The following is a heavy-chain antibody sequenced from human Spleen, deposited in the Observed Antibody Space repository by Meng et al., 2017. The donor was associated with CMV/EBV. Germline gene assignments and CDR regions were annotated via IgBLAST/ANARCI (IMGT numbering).Heavy chain of an antibody. CDR1: RFTFSSYA. J-gene: IGHJ4*02. Sequence: GGSLRLSCAASRFTFSSYAMHWVRQASGKGLEWVGLISNDGDKKYYADSVKGRFAISRDNSKNTLFLQMNSLRVEDTAVYFCARDMGPGYDYVWGSLTDYWGQGKLVTVSS. D-gene: IGHD3-16*01. V-gene: IGHV3-30*09. CDR2: ISNDGDKK. CDR3: ARDMGPGYDYVWGSLTDY.